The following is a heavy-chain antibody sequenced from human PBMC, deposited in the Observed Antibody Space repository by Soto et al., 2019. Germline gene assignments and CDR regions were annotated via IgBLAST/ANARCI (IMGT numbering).Heavy chain of an antibody. D-gene: IGHD6-19*01. Sequence: PSETLSLTCAVSGGSISSGGYSWSWIRQPPGKGLEWIGYIYHSGSTYYNPSLKSRVTISVDTSKKQFSLRLRSVTAADTAVYYCARGGWKGFDYWGQGTLVTVSS. J-gene: IGHJ4*02. CDR3: ARGGWKGFDY. CDR1: GGSISSGGYS. V-gene: IGHV4-30-2*01. CDR2: IYHSGST.